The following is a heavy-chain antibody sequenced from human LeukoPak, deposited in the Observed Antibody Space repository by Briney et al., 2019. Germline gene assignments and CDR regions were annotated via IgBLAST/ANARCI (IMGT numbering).Heavy chain of an antibody. D-gene: IGHD2-8*01. CDR1: GYTFTSYD. CDR2: MNPNSGNT. J-gene: IGHJ3*02. CDR3: AREGLYGLAFDI. Sequence: ASVKVSCKASGYTFTSYDINWVRQATGQGLEWMGCMNPNSGNTGYAQRFQGRVTMTRNTSISTAYMELSSLRSEDTAVYYCAREGLYGLAFDIWGQGTMVTVSS. V-gene: IGHV1-8*01.